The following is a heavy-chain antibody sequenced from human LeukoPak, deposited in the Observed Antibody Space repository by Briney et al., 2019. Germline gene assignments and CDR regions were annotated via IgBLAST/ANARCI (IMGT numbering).Heavy chain of an antibody. CDR3: ARPHTGFDS. V-gene: IGHV3-74*01. J-gene: IGHJ4*02. CDR2: INSDGSTT. CDR1: GFTFSSYW. Sequence: GGSLRLSCTASGFTFSSYWMHWVRQAPGKGLVWVSRINSDGSTTTYADSVKGRFTISRDNAKNTLYLQMNSLRVEDTAVYYCARPHTGFDSWGQGTLVTVST.